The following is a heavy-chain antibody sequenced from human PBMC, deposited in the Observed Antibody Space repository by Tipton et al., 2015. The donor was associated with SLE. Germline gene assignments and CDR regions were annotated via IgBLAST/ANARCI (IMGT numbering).Heavy chain of an antibody. V-gene: IGHV4-61*02. CDR3: ARQRVGDYALFDY. CDR2: IYTSGST. J-gene: IGHJ4*02. D-gene: IGHD4-17*01. Sequence: TLSLTCTVSGGSISSGSYYWSWIRQPAGKGLEWIGRIYTSGSTNYNPSLKSRVTISVDTSKNQFSLKLSSVTAADTAVYYCARQRVGDYALFDYWGQGTLVTVSS. CDR1: GGSISSGSYY.